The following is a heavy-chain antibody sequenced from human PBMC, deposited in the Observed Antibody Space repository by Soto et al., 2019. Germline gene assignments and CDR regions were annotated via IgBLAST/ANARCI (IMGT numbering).Heavy chain of an antibody. J-gene: IGHJ4*02. D-gene: IGHD6-6*01. V-gene: IGHV1-18*01. CDR1: GYTFTCYG. CDR3: ARDDYTNSSSAPFAY. CDR2: ISAYNGNT. Sequence: GASVKVSCKASGYTFTCYGICWVRQAPGQGLEWMGWISAYNGNTNYAQKLQGRVTMTTDTSTSTAYMELRSLRSDDTAVYYCARDDYTNSSSAPFAYWGQGTLVTVSS.